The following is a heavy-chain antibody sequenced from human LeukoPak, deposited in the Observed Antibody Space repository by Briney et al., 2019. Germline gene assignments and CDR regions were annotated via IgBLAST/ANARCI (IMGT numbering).Heavy chain of an antibody. CDR1: GGSFTNHF. CDR2: ISGNGNT. D-gene: IGHD1-7*01. J-gene: IGHJ4*02. CDR3: ARDPGGTGTSDFDF. V-gene: IGHV4-59*11. Sequence: SETLSLTCTVSGGSFTNHFWNWIRQPPGKGLEWIGEISGNGNTRYDPSLSSRVTISVDTCKNQFSLRLNSVTAADTAVYYCARDPGGTGTSDFDFWGQGTLVTVSS.